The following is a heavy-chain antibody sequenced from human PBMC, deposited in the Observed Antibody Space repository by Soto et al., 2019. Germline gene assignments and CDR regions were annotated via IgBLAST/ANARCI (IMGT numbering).Heavy chain of an antibody. Sequence: QVQLVQSGAEVKKPGASVKVSCKASGYTFTSYGISWVRQAPGQGLEWMGWISAYNGNTNYAQKLQGRVTMTTDTSTSTAYMELRSLRSDDTAGYYCARDRRAPIRGPYGMDVWGQGTTVTVSS. CDR1: GYTFTSYG. V-gene: IGHV1-18*01. J-gene: IGHJ6*02. CDR2: ISAYNGNT. D-gene: IGHD3-9*01. CDR3: ARDRRAPIRGPYGMDV.